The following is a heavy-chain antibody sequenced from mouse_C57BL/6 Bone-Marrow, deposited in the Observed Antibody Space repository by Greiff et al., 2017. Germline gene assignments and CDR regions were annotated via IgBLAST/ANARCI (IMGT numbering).Heavy chain of an antibody. J-gene: IGHJ3*01. CDR3: ASDYDCDY. Sequence: VQLQQSGAELVKPGASVKISCKASGYTFTDYCMNWVKQSPGKGLEWIGDINPNSGSTNYNQKFKGKATLTVDKSSTTAYMQLRSLTSEYAAVYYYASDYDCDYWGQGTMVTVSA. V-gene: IGHV1-26*01. CDR2: INPNSGST. CDR1: GYTFTDYC. D-gene: IGHD2-4*01.